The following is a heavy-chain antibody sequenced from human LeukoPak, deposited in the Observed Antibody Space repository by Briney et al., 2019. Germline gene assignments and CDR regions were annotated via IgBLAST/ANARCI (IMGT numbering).Heavy chain of an antibody. V-gene: IGHV3-21*01. D-gene: IGHD6-19*01. J-gene: IGHJ4*02. Sequence: GGSLRLSCAASGLTFSSYSMNWVRQAPGKGLEWVSSISSSSSYIYYADSVKGRFTISRDNAKNSLYLQMNSLRAEDTAVYYCAREQWLAYFDYWGQGTLVTVSS. CDR2: ISSSSSYI. CDR3: AREQWLAYFDY. CDR1: GLTFSSYS.